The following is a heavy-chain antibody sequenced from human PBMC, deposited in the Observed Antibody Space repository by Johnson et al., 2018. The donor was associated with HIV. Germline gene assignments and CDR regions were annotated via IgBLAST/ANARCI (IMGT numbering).Heavy chain of an antibody. CDR2: ISNDGTDK. J-gene: IGHJ3*02. CDR1: GFPFSNYA. Sequence: QVQLVESGGGVVQPGRSLRLSCAASGFPFSNYAMDWVRQAPGKGLEWVAVISNDGTDKYYADSVKGRFTISRDNSKNSLYLQMHSLRAEDTALYYCARDRGSGAFDIWGQGTMVTVSS. V-gene: IGHV3-30*03. CDR3: ARDRGSGAFDI. D-gene: IGHD3-10*01.